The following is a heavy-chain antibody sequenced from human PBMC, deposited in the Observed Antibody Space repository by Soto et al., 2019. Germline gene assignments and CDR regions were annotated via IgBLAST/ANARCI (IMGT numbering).Heavy chain of an antibody. CDR1: GFSFTRYC. CDR2: IYPRDSDT. V-gene: IGHV5-51*01. Sequence: VESVTISCDLSGFSFTRYCIVSVRQMPGKGLECMGIIYPRDSDTRYNPSLQGQVTISFDKSIDTAYLQWISLKTSDTAMYYCARKGLADAFEIWGQGTMVTVSS. D-gene: IGHD3-9*01. CDR3: ARKGLADAFEI. J-gene: IGHJ3*02.